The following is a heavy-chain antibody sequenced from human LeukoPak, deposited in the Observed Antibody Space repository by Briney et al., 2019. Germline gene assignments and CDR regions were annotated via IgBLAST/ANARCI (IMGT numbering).Heavy chain of an antibody. D-gene: IGHD6-19*01. Sequence: SETLSLTCTVSGGSLSSGDYYWSWIRQPPGKGLEWIGYIYYSGSTYYNPSLKSRVTISVDTSKNQFSLKLSSVTAADTAVYYCARDSGGWYARVDYWGQGTLVTVSS. CDR1: GGSLSSGDYY. J-gene: IGHJ4*02. CDR3: ARDSGGWYARVDY. V-gene: IGHV4-30-4*08. CDR2: IYYSGST.